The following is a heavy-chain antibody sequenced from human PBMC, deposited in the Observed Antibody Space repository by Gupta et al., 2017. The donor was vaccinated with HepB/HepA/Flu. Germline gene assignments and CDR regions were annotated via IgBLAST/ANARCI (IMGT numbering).Heavy chain of an antibody. CDR2: ISSSGSTR. V-gene: IGHV3-48*03. CDR3: VRGLDYYYGMDV. CDR1: GFTFTSYE. Sequence: EVQLVASGGGLVQSGGSLRLSCAASGFTFTSYEMNWVRQAPGKGLEWVSYISSSGSTRYYADSVKGRFTISRDNAKNSLDLQMNGLRAEDTAVYYCVRGLDYYYGMDVWGQGTTVTVSS. J-gene: IGHJ6*02.